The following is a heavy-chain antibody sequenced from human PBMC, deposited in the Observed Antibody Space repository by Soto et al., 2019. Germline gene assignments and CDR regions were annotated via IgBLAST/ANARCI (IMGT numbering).Heavy chain of an antibody. V-gene: IGHV1-18*01. CDR2: ISAYNGNT. J-gene: IGHJ5*02. D-gene: IGHD3-3*01. CDR1: GYTFTSYG. Sequence: QVQLVQSGAEVKKPGASVKVSCKASGYTFTSYGISWVRQAPGQGLEWMGWISAYNGNTNYAQKLQGRVTMTTDTSTSTAYMELRSLSSDDTAVYYCARDRFTIFGVVMRSNWFDPWGQGTLVTVSS. CDR3: ARDRFTIFGVVMRSNWFDP.